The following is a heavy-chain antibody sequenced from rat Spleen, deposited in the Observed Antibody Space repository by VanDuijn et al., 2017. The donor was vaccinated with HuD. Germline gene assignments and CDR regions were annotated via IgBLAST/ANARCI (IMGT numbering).Heavy chain of an antibody. CDR2: ISYDGTAT. J-gene: IGHJ2*01. Sequence: EVQLVESGGGLVQPGRSLEVSCAASGLSFSNYDMAWVRQAPTKGLEWVASISYDGTATYYRDSVKGRFTLSRDNAKSSLYLQLDSLRSDDTATYYCARRHYGYTDYFDYWGQGVMVTVSS. V-gene: IGHV5-29*01. CDR1: GLSFSNYD. D-gene: IGHD1-11*01. CDR3: ARRHYGYTDYFDY.